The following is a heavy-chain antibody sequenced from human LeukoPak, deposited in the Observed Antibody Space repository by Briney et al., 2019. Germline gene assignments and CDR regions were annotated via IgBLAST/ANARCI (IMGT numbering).Heavy chain of an antibody. V-gene: IGHV4-34*01. J-gene: IGHJ4*02. CDR1: GGSFSGYY. D-gene: IGHD3-22*01. Sequence: PSETLSLTCAVYGGSFSGYYWSWIRQPPGKGLEWIGEINHSGSTNYNPSLKSRVTISVDTSKNQFSLKLSSATAADTAVYYCARGAHYYDSSGYLGYWGQGTLVTVSS. CDR3: ARGAHYYDSSGYLGY. CDR2: INHSGST.